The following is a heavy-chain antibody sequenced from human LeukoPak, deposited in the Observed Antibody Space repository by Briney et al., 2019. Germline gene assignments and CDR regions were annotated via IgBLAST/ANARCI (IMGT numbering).Heavy chain of an antibody. Sequence: PGGSLRLSCAASGFILSGYGMHWVRQAVGKGLEWVAVISYDGSNKYYADSVKGRFTISRDNSKNTLYLQMNNLRAEDTAIYYCARATYSGSYSPFDYWGQGTLVTVSS. D-gene: IGHD1-26*01. CDR1: GFILSGYG. CDR3: ARATYSGSYSPFDY. V-gene: IGHV3-30*03. J-gene: IGHJ4*02. CDR2: ISYDGSNK.